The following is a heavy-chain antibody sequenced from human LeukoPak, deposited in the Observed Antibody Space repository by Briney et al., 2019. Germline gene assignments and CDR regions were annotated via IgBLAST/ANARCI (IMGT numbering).Heavy chain of an antibody. J-gene: IGHJ3*02. D-gene: IGHD3-22*01. Sequence: SVKVSCKASGYTFTSYGISWVRQAPGQGLEWMGWISVYNGNTNYAQKLQGRVTMTRDTSTSTVYMELSSLRSEDTAVYYCARDRQSELYYYDSSGYIHVFDIWGQGTMVTVSS. V-gene: IGHV1-18*01. CDR1: GYTFTSYG. CDR2: ISVYNGNT. CDR3: ARDRQSELYYYDSSGYIHVFDI.